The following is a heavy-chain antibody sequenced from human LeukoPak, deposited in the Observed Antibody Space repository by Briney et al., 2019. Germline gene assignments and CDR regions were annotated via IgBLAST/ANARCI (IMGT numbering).Heavy chain of an antibody. V-gene: IGHV3-74*01. D-gene: IGHD5-12*01. CDR3: AGVRATFSPHFDN. Sequence: PGRSLRLSCAASGFTFSSYWMQWVRQAPGKGLMWVSRINSDGGITNYADSVKGRLPISRVNVKNTLYLQVNTLRAEHTAVYYCAGVRATFSPHFDNWGQGTLVTVSS. J-gene: IGHJ4*02. CDR2: INSDGGIT. CDR1: GFTFSSYW.